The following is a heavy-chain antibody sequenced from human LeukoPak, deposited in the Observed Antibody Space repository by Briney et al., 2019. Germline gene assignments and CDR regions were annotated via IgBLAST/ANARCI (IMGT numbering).Heavy chain of an antibody. CDR1: GFTVSNNY. CDR2: ISDSGSYL. CDR3: ARDLGSSSWYSFDH. J-gene: IGHJ4*02. V-gene: IGHV3-11*04. D-gene: IGHD6-13*01. Sequence: GGSLRLSCAASGFTVSNNYMSWVRQAPGKGLEWVSCISDSGSYLYYADSVKDRFTISRDDAENSLYLQMNSLRAEDTAVYYCARDLGSSSWYSFDHWGQGALVTVSS.